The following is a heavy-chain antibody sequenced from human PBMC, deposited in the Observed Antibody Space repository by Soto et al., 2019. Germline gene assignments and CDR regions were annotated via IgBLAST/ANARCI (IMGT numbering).Heavy chain of an antibody. D-gene: IGHD3-3*01. Sequence: PSETLSLTCTVSGGSISSGGYYWSWIRQHPGKGLEWIGYIYYSGSTYYNPSLKSRVTISVDTSKNQFSLKLSSVTAADTAVYYCARATTEDTIFGEVIAYHRDMHVCRQGATVTAFS. CDR1: GGSISSGGYY. V-gene: IGHV4-31*03. J-gene: IGHJ6*02. CDR2: IYYSGST. CDR3: ARATTEDTIFGEVIAYHRDMHV.